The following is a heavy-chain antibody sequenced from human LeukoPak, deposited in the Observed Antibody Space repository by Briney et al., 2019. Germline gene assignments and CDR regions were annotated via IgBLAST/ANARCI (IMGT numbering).Heavy chain of an antibody. Sequence: PSETLSLTCTVPGGSISSYYWSWIRQPPGKGLEWIGYVNYSGSTKYNPSLKSRVSISADTSRSQVSLKLSSVTAADTAVYYCARDRGGFTYGEYYFDYWGQGSLVTVSS. V-gene: IGHV4-59*01. CDR2: VNYSGST. CDR3: ARDRGGFTYGEYYFDY. CDR1: GGSISSYY. D-gene: IGHD2-15*01. J-gene: IGHJ4*02.